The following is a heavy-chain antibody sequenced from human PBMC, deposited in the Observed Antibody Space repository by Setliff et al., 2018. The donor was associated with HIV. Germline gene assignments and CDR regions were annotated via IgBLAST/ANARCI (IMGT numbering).Heavy chain of an antibody. CDR2: INPNNGGT. CDR3: ARVRVGATPLDY. CDR1: GYTFTGYY. V-gene: IGHV1-2*02. D-gene: IGHD1-26*01. J-gene: IGHJ4*02. Sequence: GASVKVSCKASGYTFTGYYMHWVRQAPGQGLEWMGWINPNNGGTNYAQKFQGRVTMTRDTSISTAYMELRSLRSDDTAVYYCARVRVGATPLDYWGQGTLVTVSS.